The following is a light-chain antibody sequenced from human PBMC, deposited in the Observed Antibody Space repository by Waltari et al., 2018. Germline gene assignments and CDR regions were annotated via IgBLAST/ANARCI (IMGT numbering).Light chain of an antibody. Sequence: SYELTQPPPVSVSPAQTATITCSGSKLGDKYASWYQQKPCQYPVVVIYQDNQRPSGIPERFSGSNSGNTATLTITGTQAMDEADYYCQAWDTTTAYVFGTGTKVTVL. CDR2: QDN. V-gene: IGLV3-1*01. J-gene: IGLJ1*01. CDR1: KLGDKY. CDR3: QAWDTTTAYV.